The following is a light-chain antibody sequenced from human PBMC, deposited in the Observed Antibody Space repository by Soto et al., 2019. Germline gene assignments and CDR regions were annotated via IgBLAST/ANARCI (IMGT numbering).Light chain of an antibody. CDR1: QTVRNNY. CDR3: QQFSSYPLT. V-gene: IGKV3-20*01. J-gene: IGKJ4*01. Sequence: EFGFKNSPGTLSLYPGERATLSCRVSQTVRNNYLAWYQQKPGQAPRLLIYDASSRATGIPDRFSGGGSGTDFTLTISRLEPEDFAVYYCQQFSSYPLTFGGGTKVDI. CDR2: DAS.